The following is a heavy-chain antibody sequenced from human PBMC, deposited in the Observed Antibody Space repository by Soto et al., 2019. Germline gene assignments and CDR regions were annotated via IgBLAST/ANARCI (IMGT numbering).Heavy chain of an antibody. D-gene: IGHD2-21*02. J-gene: IGHJ3*02. V-gene: IGHV3-74*01. CDR2: INSDGSST. CDR3: ASDGDIVVVTHAFDI. CDR1: GFTFSSYW. Sequence: GGSLRLSCAASGFTFSSYWMHWVRQAPGKGLVWVSRINSDGSSTSYADSVKGRFTISRDNAKNTLYLQMNSLRAEDTAVYYCASDGDIVVVTHAFDIWGQGTMVTVSS.